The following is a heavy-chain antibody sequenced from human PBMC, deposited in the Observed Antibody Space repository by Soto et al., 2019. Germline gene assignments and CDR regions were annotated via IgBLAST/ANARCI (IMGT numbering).Heavy chain of an antibody. CDR1: EGTFNSYA. Sequence: QAQVVQSGAEVRKPGSSVKLSCKASEGTFNSYAIAWVRQAPGQGLEWMGGSIPYYNTLNYAQKFQDRVTITADDSTNTVYMELSSLRSDDTAVYFCASGASRWYPYFFESWDQGNLVTVSS. V-gene: IGHV1-69*01. J-gene: IGHJ4*02. CDR2: SIPYYNTL. CDR3: ASGASRWYPYFFES. D-gene: IGHD6-13*01.